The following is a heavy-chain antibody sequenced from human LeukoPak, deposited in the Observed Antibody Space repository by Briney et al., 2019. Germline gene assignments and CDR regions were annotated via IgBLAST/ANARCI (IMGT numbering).Heavy chain of an antibody. Sequence: GASVKVSCKASGYTFTGYYMHWVRQAPGQGLEWMGWLNPNSGDTRDALKFQGRVTMTRDTSTSTVYMELSSLRSEDTAVYYCAREGFHGRELFPTFDYWGQGTLVTVSS. J-gene: IGHJ4*02. CDR3: AREGFHGRELFPTFDY. CDR2: LNPNSGDT. CDR1: GYTFTGYY. D-gene: IGHD3-10*01. V-gene: IGHV1-2*02.